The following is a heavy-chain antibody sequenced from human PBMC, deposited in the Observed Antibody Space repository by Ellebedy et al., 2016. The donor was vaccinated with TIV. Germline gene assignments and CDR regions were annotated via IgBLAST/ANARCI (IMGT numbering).Heavy chain of an antibody. V-gene: IGHV1-8*01. CDR2: MNPNSGNT. CDR3: ARVPIQTTKIRDRRMDV. J-gene: IGHJ6*02. D-gene: IGHD3-10*01. Sequence: AASVKVSCKASGYTFNSYDINWVRPATGQGLEWMGWMNPNSGNTGYAQKFQGRVTLTRNTSISTAYMDLSSLRSEDTAVYYCARVPIQTTKIRDRRMDVWGQGTTVTVSS. CDR1: GYTFNSYD.